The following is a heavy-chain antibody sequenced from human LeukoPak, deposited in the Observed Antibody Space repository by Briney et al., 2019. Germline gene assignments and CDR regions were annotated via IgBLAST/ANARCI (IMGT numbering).Heavy chain of an antibody. D-gene: IGHD4-11*01. CDR2: IKQDGSEK. CDR3: ARDRDYRTPDY. CDR1: GSTFTKDW. V-gene: IGHV3-7*03. Sequence: GGSLRLSCVASGSTFTKDWMSWVRQAPGKGLEWVANIKQDGSEKYYVDSVKGRFTISRDNAKNSLYLQMNSLRAEDTAVYYCARDRDYRTPDYWGQGTLVTVSS. J-gene: IGHJ4*02.